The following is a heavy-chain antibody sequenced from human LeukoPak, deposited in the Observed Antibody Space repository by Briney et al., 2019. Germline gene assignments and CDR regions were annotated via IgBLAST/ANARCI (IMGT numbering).Heavy chain of an antibody. CDR1: GYTFTGYY. V-gene: IGHV1-18*04. J-gene: IGHJ4*02. CDR2: ISAYNGNT. CDR3: ARDSLAARVFDY. Sequence: GASVKVSCKASGYTFTGYYMHWVRQTPGQGLEWMGWISAYNGNTNYAQKLQGRVTMTTDTSTSTAYMELRSLRSDDTAVYYCARDSLAARVFDYWGQGTLVTVSS. D-gene: IGHD6-6*01.